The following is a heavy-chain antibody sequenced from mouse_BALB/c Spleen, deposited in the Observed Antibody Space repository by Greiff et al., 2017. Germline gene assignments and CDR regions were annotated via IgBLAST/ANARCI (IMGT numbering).Heavy chain of an antibody. CDR1: GFTFSSFG. V-gene: IGHV5-17*02. CDR2: ISSGSSTI. CDR3: AGLGRDAMDY. Sequence: EVKVVESGGGLVQPGGSRKLSCAASGFTFSSFGMHWVRQAPEKGLEWVAYISSGSSTIYYADTVKGRFTISRDNPKNTLFLQMTSLRSEDTAMYYCAGLGRDAMDYWGQGTSVTVSS. J-gene: IGHJ4*01. D-gene: IGHD4-1*01.